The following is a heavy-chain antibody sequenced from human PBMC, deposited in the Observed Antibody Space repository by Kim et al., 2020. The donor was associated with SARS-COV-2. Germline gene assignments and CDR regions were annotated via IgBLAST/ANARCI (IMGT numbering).Heavy chain of an antibody. D-gene: IGHD3-10*01. CDR3: ARRASGTSLALFDY. CDR1: GYTFTNYP. V-gene: IGHV1-3*01. CDR2: INPDNDNT. J-gene: IGHJ4*02. Sequence: ASVKVSCKASGYTFTNYPLHWVRQAPGQRLEWMGWINPDNDNTKCSQKFQGRVTITRDTSASTAYMELNSLRSEDTAVYFCARRASGTSLALFDYWGQGTLVTVSS.